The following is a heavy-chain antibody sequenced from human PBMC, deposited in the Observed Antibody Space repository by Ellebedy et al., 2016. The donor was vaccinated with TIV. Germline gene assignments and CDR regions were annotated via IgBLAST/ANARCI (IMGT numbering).Heavy chain of an antibody. CDR2: IYTSGST. CDR1: GGSISDYY. D-gene: IGHD2-21*02. CDR3: ARDRIVVVTAGDFYGMDV. V-gene: IGHV4-4*07. J-gene: IGHJ6*02. Sequence: SETLSLTCTVSGGSISDYYCSWIRQPAGKGLEWIGRIYTSGSTNFNPSLKSRVTMSVDTSKNQFSLKLSSVTAADTAVYYCARDRIVVVTAGDFYGMDVWGQGTTVTVSS.